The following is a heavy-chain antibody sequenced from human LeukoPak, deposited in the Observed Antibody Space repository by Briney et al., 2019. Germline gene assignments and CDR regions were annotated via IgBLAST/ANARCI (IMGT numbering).Heavy chain of an antibody. Sequence: SETLSLTCTVSGGSISSYYWSRIRQPPGKGLEWIGYIYYTGSTDYNPSLKSRVAISVDTSKNQFSLKLSSVTAADTAVYYCARGSKAAPGTFDYWGQGTLVTASS. V-gene: IGHV4-59*01. D-gene: IGHD6-13*01. CDR3: ARGSKAAPGTFDY. CDR1: GGSISSYY. J-gene: IGHJ4*02. CDR2: IYYTGST.